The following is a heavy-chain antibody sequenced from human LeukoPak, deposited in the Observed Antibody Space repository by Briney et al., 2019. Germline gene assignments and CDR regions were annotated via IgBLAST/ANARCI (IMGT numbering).Heavy chain of an antibody. CDR3: ASTFEYSSSSMEY. J-gene: IGHJ4*02. CDR2: INHSGST. V-gene: IGHV4-34*01. D-gene: IGHD6-6*01. CDR1: GGSFSGYY. Sequence: SETQSLTCAVYGGSFSGYYWSWIRQPPGKGLEWIGEINHSGSTNYNPSLKSRVTISVDTSKNQFSLKLSSVTAADTAVYYCASTFEYSSSSMEYWGQGTLVTVSS.